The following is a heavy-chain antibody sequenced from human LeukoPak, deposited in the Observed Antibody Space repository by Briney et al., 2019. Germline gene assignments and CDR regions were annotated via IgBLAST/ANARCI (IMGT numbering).Heavy chain of an antibody. Sequence: GGSLRLSCAASGLTISNNFMGWVRQAPGKGLEWVSVIYSGGSTYYADSVKGRFTISRDNSKNTLYLQMNSLRAEDTAVYYCANTMVRGGMGFDPWGQGTLVTVSS. D-gene: IGHD3-10*01. CDR1: GLTISNNF. J-gene: IGHJ5*02. CDR3: ANTMVRGGMGFDP. V-gene: IGHV3-53*01. CDR2: IYSGGST.